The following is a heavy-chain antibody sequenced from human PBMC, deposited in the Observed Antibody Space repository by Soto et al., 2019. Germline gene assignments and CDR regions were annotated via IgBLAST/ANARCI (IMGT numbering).Heavy chain of an antibody. CDR3: AKGGSPWELGLDAFDI. CDR2: ISYDGSNK. Sequence: GGSLRLSCAASGFTFSSYGMHWVRQAPGKGLEWVAVISYDGSNKYYADSVKGRFTISRDNSKNTLYLQMNSLRAEDTAVYYCAKGGSPWELGLDAFDIWGQGTMVTFSS. J-gene: IGHJ3*02. CDR1: GFTFSSYG. D-gene: IGHD1-26*01. V-gene: IGHV3-30*18.